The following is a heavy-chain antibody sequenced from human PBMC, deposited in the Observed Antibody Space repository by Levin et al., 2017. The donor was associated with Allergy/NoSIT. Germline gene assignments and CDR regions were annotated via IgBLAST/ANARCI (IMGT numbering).Heavy chain of an antibody. CDR3: ARGAIAEMATSLEYYYYGMDV. CDR1: GGTFSSYA. Sequence: SVKVSCKASGGTFSSYAISWVRQAPGQGLEWMGGIIPIFGTANYAQKFQGRVTITADESTSTAYMELSSLRSEDTAVYYCARGAIAEMATSLEYYYYGMDVWGQGTTVTVSS. CDR2: IIPIFGTA. V-gene: IGHV1-69*13. J-gene: IGHJ6*02. D-gene: IGHD5-24*01.